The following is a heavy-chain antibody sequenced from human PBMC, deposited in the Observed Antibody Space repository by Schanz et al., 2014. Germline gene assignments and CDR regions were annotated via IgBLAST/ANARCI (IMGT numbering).Heavy chain of an antibody. V-gene: IGHV3-21*06. CDR1: GFSFDSYN. CDR2: LSFDSRHI. D-gene: IGHD1-1*01. J-gene: IGHJ4*02. CDR3: ARDGVAATTDFEY. Sequence: EVQLVESGGGLVKPGGSLRLSCTASGFSFDSYNMNWVRQSPGKGLEWVAFLSFDSRHIYYADSVKGRFTISRDNAKSPLPLQMNSLRADDTAVYYCARDGVAATTDFEYWGQGALVTVSS.